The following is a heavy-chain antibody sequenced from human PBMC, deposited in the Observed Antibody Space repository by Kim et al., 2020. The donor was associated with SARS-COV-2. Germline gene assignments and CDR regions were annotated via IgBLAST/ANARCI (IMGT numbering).Heavy chain of an antibody. J-gene: IGHJ4*02. CDR2: IGNGGGT. Sequence: GGSLRLSCAVSGFTLSNSAMSWVRQAPGEGLEWVSTIGNGGGTFYADAVKGRFTISRDNSKNILYLQMNSLRAEDTAVYYCAKAGQFDYWGQGTQVTVSS. CDR3: AKAGQFDY. CDR1: GFTLSNSA. V-gene: IGHV3-23*01.